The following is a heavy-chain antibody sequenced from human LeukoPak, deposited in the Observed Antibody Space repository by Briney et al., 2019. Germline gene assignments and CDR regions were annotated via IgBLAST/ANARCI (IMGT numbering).Heavy chain of an antibody. V-gene: IGHV4-34*09. CDR3: ARDSSTGYNWFDP. CDR1: GGSFSGYY. J-gene: IGHJ5*02. CDR2: IYYSGST. D-gene: IGHD2-2*01. Sequence: SETLSLTCAVYGGSFSGYYWSWIRQPPGKGLEWIGYIYYSGSTYYNPSLKSRVTISVDTSKNQFSLKLSSVTAADTAVYYCARDSSTGYNWFDPWGQGTLVTVSS.